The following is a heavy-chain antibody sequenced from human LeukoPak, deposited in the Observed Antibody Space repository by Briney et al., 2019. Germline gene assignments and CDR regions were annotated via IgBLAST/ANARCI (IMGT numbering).Heavy chain of an antibody. CDR3: AKDGGYSANDFDYYFYYMDV. CDR1: RFTFSSFA. D-gene: IGHD5-12*01. Sequence: GGSLRLSCAASRFTFSSFAMSWVRQAPGKRLDWVSAISASGGSTYYADSVKGRFTISRDNSKNTLYLQMNRLRAEDTAVYYCAKDGGYSANDFDYYFYYMDVWGKGTTVTVSS. CDR2: ISASGGST. J-gene: IGHJ6*03. V-gene: IGHV3-23*01.